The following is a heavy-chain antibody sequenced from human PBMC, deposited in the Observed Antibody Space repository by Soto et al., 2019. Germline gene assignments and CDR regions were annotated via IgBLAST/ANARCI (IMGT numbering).Heavy chain of an antibody. Sequence: PSETLSLTCAVPGGSISSGGYSWSWIRQPPGKGLEWIGEINHSGSTYYNPSLKSRVTISVDRSKNQFSLKLSSVTAADTAVYYCARGGVDYYDSSGYYFSPYYFDYWGQGTLVTVSS. V-gene: IGHV4-30-2*01. D-gene: IGHD3-22*01. CDR1: GGSISSGGYS. CDR2: INHSGST. J-gene: IGHJ4*02. CDR3: ARGGVDYYDSSGYYFSPYYFDY.